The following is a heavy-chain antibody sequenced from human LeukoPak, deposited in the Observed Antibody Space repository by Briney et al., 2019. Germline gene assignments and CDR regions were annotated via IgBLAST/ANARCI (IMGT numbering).Heavy chain of an antibody. V-gene: IGHV5-51*01. D-gene: IGHD1-14*01. CDR3: ARHPPVITDNWLDP. J-gene: IGHJ5*02. CDR1: GYSFNTYW. CDR2: IYPGDSDT. Sequence: LGASLKISCKGSGYSFNTYWIGWVRQMPGKGLEWMGIIYPGDSDTRYSPSFQGQVTISADKSISTAYLQWSSLKASDTAMYYCARHPPVITDNWLDPWGQGTLVTVSS.